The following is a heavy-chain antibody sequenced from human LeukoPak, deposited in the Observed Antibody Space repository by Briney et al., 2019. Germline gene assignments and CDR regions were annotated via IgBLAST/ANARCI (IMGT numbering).Heavy chain of an antibody. J-gene: IGHJ6*03. CDR1: GYTFTSYD. D-gene: IGHD1-26*01. CDR2: MNPNSGNT. V-gene: IGHV1-8*03. CDR3: ARARGSSSSYYMDV. Sequence: ASVKVSCKASGYTFTSYDINWVRQATGQGLEWMGWMNPNSGNTGYAQKFQGRVTITRNTSISTVYMELSSLRSEDTAVYYCARARGSSSSYYMDVWGKGTTVTVSS.